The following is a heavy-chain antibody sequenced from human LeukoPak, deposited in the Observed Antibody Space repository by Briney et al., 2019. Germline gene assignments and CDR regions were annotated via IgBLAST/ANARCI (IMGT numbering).Heavy chain of an antibody. D-gene: IGHD4-11*01. V-gene: IGHV1-69*13. CDR2: IIPIFGTA. CDR1: GGTFSSYA. CDR3: ARDYHSNRSSPRYYYYYYMDV. Sequence: SVKVSCKASGGTFSSYAISWVRQAPGQGLDWMGGIIPIFGTANYAQKFQGRVTITADESTSTAYMELSSLRSEDTAVYYCARDYHSNRSSPRYYYYYYMDVWGKGTTVTVSS. J-gene: IGHJ6*03.